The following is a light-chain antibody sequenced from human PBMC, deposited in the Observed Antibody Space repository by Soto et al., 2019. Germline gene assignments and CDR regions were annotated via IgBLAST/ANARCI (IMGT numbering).Light chain of an antibody. V-gene: IGKV3-20*01. Sequence: EIVLTQSPGTLSLSPGERATLSCRASQSVSSSYLAWYQQKPGQAPRLLIYGASSRATGIPERFSGSGSGTDFTLTISRLEPEDFAVYYCQRYGSSPLWTFGQGTKVEIK. CDR3: QRYGSSPLWT. CDR2: GAS. J-gene: IGKJ1*01. CDR1: QSVSSSY.